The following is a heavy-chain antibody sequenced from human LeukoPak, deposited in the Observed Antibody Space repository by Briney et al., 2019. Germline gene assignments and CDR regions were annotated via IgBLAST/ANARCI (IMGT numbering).Heavy chain of an antibody. V-gene: IGHV3-23*01. D-gene: IGHD1-20*01. CDR1: GFTFSGYA. J-gene: IGHJ4*02. Sequence: GGSLRLSCAPSGFTFSGYAMAWVRQAPKKGLEWVSAISGSGVNTYYADSVKGRFTISRDNAKNPLYLQMNSLRDEDTAVYYCASLTPVRPYYFDYWGQGTLVTVSS. CDR2: ISGSGVNT. CDR3: ASLTPVRPYYFDY.